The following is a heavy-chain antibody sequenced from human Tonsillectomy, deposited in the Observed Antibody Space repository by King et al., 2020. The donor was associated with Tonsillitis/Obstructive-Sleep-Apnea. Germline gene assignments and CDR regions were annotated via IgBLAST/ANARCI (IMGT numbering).Heavy chain of an antibody. Sequence: VQLVESGAEVKKPGESLRISCKGSGYSFTSYWISWVRQMPGKGLEWMGRIDPSDSYTNYSPSFQGHVTISADKSISTAYLQWCSLKASDTAMYYCARGGEGRYTRYYFDYWGEGTLVTVSS. CDR2: IDPSDSYT. CDR1: GYSFTSYW. CDR3: ARGGEGRYTRYYFDY. D-gene: IGHD1-26*01. J-gene: IGHJ4*02. V-gene: IGHV5-10-1*03.